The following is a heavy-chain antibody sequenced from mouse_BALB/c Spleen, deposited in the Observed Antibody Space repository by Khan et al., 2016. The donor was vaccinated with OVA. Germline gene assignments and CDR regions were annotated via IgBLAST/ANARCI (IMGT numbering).Heavy chain of an antibody. J-gene: IGHJ4*01. CDR1: GFSLTSHG. CDR3: AKTLFYDYDGAMDY. V-gene: IGHV2-5*01. CDR2: MWRGGST. D-gene: IGHD2-4*01. Sequence: QVQLQQSGPDLVQPSQSLSITCTVSGFSLTSHGVNWVRQSPGKGLEWLGVMWRGGSTDYNAAFMSRLNITKDNSKSQVFFKMNSLQVDDTAIYYGAKTLFYDYDGAMDYWGQGTSVTVSS.